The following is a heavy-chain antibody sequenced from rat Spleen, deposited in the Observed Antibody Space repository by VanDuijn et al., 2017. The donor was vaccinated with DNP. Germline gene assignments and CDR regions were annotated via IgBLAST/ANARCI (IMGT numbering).Heavy chain of an antibody. Sequence: EVQLVESGGGLVQPGRSLKLSCAASGFTFSNYGMAWVRQAPTKGLEWVASIGTDDTNTDFRDSVKDRFTISRDNAKSTLYLQMDSLRSEDTATYYCATSLTGRAWGQGVMVTVSS. CDR2: IGTDDTNT. CDR3: ATSLTGRA. J-gene: IGHJ2*01. V-gene: IGHV5S13*01. D-gene: IGHD5-1*01. CDR1: GFTFSNYG.